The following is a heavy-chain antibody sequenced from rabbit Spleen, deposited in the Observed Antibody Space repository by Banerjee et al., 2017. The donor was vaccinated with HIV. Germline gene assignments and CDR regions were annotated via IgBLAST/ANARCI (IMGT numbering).Heavy chain of an antibody. CDR3: AILVAGVDFNL. D-gene: IGHD4-1*01. V-gene: IGHV1S45*01. CDR2: IFTASGGGT. Sequence: QQQLEESGGGLVKPGASLTLTCTASGFSFNSYSMGWVRQGPGKGLEWIGCIFTASGGGTYYASWAKGRYTISSTSSTTVTLQLNSLTAADTATYYCAILVAGVDFNLWGPGTLVTVS. CDR1: GFSFNSYS. J-gene: IGHJ4*01.